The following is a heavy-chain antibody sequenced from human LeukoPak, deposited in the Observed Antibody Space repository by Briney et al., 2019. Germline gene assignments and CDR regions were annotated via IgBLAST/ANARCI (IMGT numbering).Heavy chain of an antibody. V-gene: IGHV1-18*01. CDR2: ISAYNGNT. J-gene: IGHJ4*02. CDR3: ARDRRYYDSSGYLDY. Sequence: GASVKVSCKASGYTFTSYGISWVRQAPGHGLEWMGWISAYNGNTNYAHKLQGRVTMTTDTSTSTAYMELRSLRSDDTAVYYCARDRRYYDSSGYLDYWGQGTLVTVSS. D-gene: IGHD3-22*01. CDR1: GYTFTSYG.